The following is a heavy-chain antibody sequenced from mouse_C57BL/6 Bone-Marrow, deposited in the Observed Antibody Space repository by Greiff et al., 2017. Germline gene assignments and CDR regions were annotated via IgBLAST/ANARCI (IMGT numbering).Heavy chain of an antibody. V-gene: IGHV5-16*01. D-gene: IGHD2-1*01. Sequence: EVKLMESEGGLVQPGSSMKLSCTASGFTFSDYYMAWVRQVPEKGLEWVANINYDGSSTYYLDSLKSRFIISRDNAKNILYLQMSSLKSEDTATYYCARVPRNYDAMDYWGQGASVTVSS. CDR2: INYDGSST. CDR3: ARVPRNYDAMDY. CDR1: GFTFSDYY. J-gene: IGHJ4*01.